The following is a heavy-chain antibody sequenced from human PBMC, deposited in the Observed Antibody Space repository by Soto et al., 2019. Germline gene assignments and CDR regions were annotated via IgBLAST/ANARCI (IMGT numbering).Heavy chain of an antibody. Sequence: PSETLSLTCAVYGGSFIGYYWSWIRQPPGKGLEWIGEINHSGSTNYNPSPKSRVTISVDTSKNQFSLKLSSVTAADTAVYYCARESYCSSTSCYRRSYYFDYWGQGTLVTVS. CDR1: GGSFIGYY. D-gene: IGHD2-2*02. CDR2: INHSGST. J-gene: IGHJ4*02. V-gene: IGHV4-34*01. CDR3: ARESYCSSTSCYRRSYYFDY.